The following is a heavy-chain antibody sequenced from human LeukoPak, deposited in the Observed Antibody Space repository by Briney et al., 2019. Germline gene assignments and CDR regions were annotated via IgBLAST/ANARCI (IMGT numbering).Heavy chain of an antibody. D-gene: IGHD6-19*01. CDR2: ISYDGSNK. J-gene: IGHJ4*02. CDR3: AREIAVAGMRDC. Sequence: GGSLRLSCAASGFTFSSYAMHWVRQAPGKGLEWVAVISYDGSNKYYADSVKGRFTISRDNSKNTLYLQMNSLRAEDTAVYYCAREIAVAGMRDCWGQGTLVTVSS. V-gene: IGHV3-30*04. CDR1: GFTFSSYA.